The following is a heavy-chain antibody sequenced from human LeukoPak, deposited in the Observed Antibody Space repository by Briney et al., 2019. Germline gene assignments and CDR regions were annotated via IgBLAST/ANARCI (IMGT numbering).Heavy chain of an antibody. CDR1: GFTVFHDR. CDR3: DKESTSYASGCFILS. D-gene: IGHD6-25*01. V-gene: IGHV3-30*18. CDR2: ISYDGRTT. J-gene: IGHJ1*01. Sequence: GRSVSLSCSGFGFTVFHDRMRSVRQAPGKGLEWLAVISYDGRTTFYADSVKGRFTISGDNSKNTVDLQMSSLRAEDTAVYYCDKESTSYASGCFILSWGQGTLVTVSS.